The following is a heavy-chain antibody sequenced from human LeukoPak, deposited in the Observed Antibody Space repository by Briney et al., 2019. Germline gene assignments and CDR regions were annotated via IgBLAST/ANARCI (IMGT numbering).Heavy chain of an antibody. Sequence: ASVKVSCKASGGTFSSYAISWVRQAPGQGLEWMGGIIPIFGTANYAQKFQGRVTITADKSTSTAYMEMSSLRSEDTAVYYCATGGSGWLQFNAFDIWGQGTMVTVSS. CDR3: ATGGSGWLQFNAFDI. CDR2: IIPIFGTA. V-gene: IGHV1-69*06. J-gene: IGHJ3*02. D-gene: IGHD5-24*01. CDR1: GGTFSSYA.